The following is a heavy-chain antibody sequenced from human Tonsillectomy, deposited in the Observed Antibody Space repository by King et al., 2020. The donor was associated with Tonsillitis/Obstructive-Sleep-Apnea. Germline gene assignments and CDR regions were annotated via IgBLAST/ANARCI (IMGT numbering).Heavy chain of an antibody. V-gene: IGHV3-30*04. CDR2: ISYDGSNK. CDR1: GFTFSSYA. J-gene: IGHJ5*02. CDR3: ARDLLRYFVAVNNWFDP. D-gene: IGHD3-9*01. Sequence: QLVQSGGGVVQPGRSLRLSCAASGFTFSSYAMHWVRQAPGKGLEWVAVISYDGSNKYYADSVKGRFTISRDNSKNTLYLQMNSLRAEDTAVYYCARDLLRYFVAVNNWFDPWGQGTLVTVSS.